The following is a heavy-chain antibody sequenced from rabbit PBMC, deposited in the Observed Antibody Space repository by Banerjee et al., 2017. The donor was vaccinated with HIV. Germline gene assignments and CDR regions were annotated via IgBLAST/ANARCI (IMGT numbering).Heavy chain of an antibody. Sequence: QSLEESGGDLVKPGASLTLTCTASGFSFSSAYDMCWVRQAPGKGLEWSACIYGGSSGDTYYASWAKGRFTISKTSSTTVTLQMTSLTAADTASYFCARDLAGVTGWNFGLWGPGTLVTVS. D-gene: IGHD4-1*01. CDR1: GFSFSSAYD. CDR2: IYGGSSGDT. CDR3: ARDLAGVTGWNFGL. J-gene: IGHJ4*01. V-gene: IGHV1S40*01.